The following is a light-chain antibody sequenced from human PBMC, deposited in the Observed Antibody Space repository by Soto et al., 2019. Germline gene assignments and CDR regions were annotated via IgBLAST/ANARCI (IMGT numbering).Light chain of an antibody. CDR1: QSVRSN. CDR3: QQYTDWPPLT. CDR2: GAS. Sequence: EIVMTQSPATLSVSPGERATLSCRASQSVRSNLAWYQQKPGQAPRLLIYGASTRATGIPARFSGSGSGTEFTLAISRLQSEDFATYYCQQYTDWPPLTFGGGTKVEIK. J-gene: IGKJ4*02. V-gene: IGKV3-15*01.